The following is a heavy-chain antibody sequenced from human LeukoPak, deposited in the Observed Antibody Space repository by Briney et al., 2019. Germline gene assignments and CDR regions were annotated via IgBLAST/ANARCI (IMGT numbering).Heavy chain of an antibody. CDR1: EFTFSSFA. J-gene: IGHJ6*03. CDR2: ISSSGGST. Sequence: GGSLRLSCAASEFTFSSFAMSWVRQPPGKGLEWVSTISSSGGSTFYAESVKGRFTISRDNAKNSLYLQMNSLRAEDTAVYYCARDYGSGSQRGGYMDVWGKGTTVTISS. CDR3: ARDYGSGSQRGGYMDV. V-gene: IGHV3-23*01. D-gene: IGHD3-10*01.